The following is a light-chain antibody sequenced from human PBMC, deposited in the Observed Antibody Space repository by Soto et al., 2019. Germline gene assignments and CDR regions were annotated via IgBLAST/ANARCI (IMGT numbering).Light chain of an antibody. Sequence: DIQMTQSPSTLSASVVDRITITCRASHNISNWLAWYQQKPGKAPKLLIYDVSSLESGVPSRFSGSGSETEFTLTISSLQTDDSATYYCQQSNTFWTFGQGTKVDIK. CDR3: QQSNTFWT. J-gene: IGKJ1*01. V-gene: IGKV1-5*01. CDR2: DVS. CDR1: HNISNW.